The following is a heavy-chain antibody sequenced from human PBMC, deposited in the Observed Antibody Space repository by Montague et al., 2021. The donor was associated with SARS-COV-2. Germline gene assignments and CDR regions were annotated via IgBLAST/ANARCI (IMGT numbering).Heavy chain of an antibody. CDR2: ISYEGSIQ. V-gene: IGHV3-30*18. D-gene: IGHD3-10*01. CDR1: GFSFNNFA. J-gene: IGHJ4*02. Sequence: SLRLSCAASGFSFNNFAMHWVRQAPGQGLEWVAVISYEGSIQYYADSVKGRFAISRDWFKNTLDLQMSSLRPEDTAVYYCAKDATIFWFERGRGTFDNWGRGTLVAVSS. CDR3: AKDATIFWFERGRGTFDN.